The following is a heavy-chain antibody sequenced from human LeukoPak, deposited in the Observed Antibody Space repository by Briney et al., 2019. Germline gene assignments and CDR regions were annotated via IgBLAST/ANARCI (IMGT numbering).Heavy chain of an antibody. CDR3: TRDVRLRHKYYYMDV. V-gene: IGHV3-11*04. CDR1: AFTFSDYY. D-gene: IGHD4-17*01. Sequence: GGSLRLSCVASAFTFSDYYMSWIRQAPGKGLDWISYLTNSGSTTFYADSVKGRFSISRDNANNSLFLQMNSLRAEDTAVYYCTRDVRLRHKYYYMDVWGKGTTVTVSS. J-gene: IGHJ6*03. CDR2: LTNSGSTT.